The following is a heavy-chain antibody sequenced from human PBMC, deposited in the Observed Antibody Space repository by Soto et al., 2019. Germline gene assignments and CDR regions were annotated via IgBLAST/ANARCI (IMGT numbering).Heavy chain of an antibody. J-gene: IGHJ5*02. CDR1: GGSFSGYY. Sequence: SETLSLTCAVYGGSFSGYYWSWIRQPPGKGLEWIGEINHSGSTNYNPSLKSRVTISVDTSKNQFSLKLSSVTAADTAVYYCARVPLDVRFEPWGQGTLVTVSS. V-gene: IGHV4-34*01. D-gene: IGHD6-6*01. CDR3: ARVPLDVRFEP. CDR2: INHSGST.